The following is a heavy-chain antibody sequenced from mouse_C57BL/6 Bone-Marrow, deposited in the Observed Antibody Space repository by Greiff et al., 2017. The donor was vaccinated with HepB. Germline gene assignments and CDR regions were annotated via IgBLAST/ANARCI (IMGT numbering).Heavy chain of an antibody. CDR1: GYTFTDYE. Sequence: VQLVESGAELVRPGASVTLSCKASGYTFTDYEMHWVKQTPVHGLEWIGAIDPETGGTAYNQKFKGKAILTADKSSSTAYMELRSLTSEDSAVYYCTRSDYDGFAYWGQGTLVTVSA. CDR2: IDPETGGT. V-gene: IGHV1-15*01. D-gene: IGHD2-4*01. J-gene: IGHJ3*01. CDR3: TRSDYDGFAY.